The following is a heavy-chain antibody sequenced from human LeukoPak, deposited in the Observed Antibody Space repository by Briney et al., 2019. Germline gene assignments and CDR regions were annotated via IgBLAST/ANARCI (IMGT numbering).Heavy chain of an antibody. CDR3: ATTPRYYDSSGLWGLFDY. CDR2: IYYSGST. D-gene: IGHD3-22*01. CDR1: GGSISSYY. Sequence: SETLSLTCTVSGGSISSYYWSWIRQPPGKGLEWIGYIYYSGSTNYNPSLKSRVTISVDTSKNQFSLKLSSVTAADTAVYYCATTPRYYDSSGLWGLFDYWGQGTLVTVSS. V-gene: IGHV4-59*08. J-gene: IGHJ4*02.